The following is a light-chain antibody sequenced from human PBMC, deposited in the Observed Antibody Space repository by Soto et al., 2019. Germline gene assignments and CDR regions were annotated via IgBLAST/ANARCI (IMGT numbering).Light chain of an antibody. Sequence: EIVMTQSPATLSVSPEERATLACRASQNVSSNLAWYQQKPGQTPKLLSYVASTRATGIPARFSGSGSGTEFTLTISSLQSEDFAVYYCQQYNVWPLTFGGGTKVEFK. J-gene: IGKJ4*01. CDR1: QNVSSN. CDR3: QQYNVWPLT. CDR2: VAS. V-gene: IGKV3-15*01.